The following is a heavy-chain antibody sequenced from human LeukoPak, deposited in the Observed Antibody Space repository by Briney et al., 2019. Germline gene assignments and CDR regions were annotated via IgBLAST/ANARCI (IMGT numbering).Heavy chain of an antibody. D-gene: IGHD5-18*01. Sequence: GGSLRLSCAASGFTFSGYSMNWVRQAPGKGLEWVAVISYDGSNKYYADSVKGRFTISRDNSKNTLYLQMNSLRAEDTAVYYCAKVAYSYGYFPYGMDVWGQGTTVTVSS. CDR3: AKVAYSYGYFPYGMDV. V-gene: IGHV3-30*18. J-gene: IGHJ6*02. CDR1: GFTFSGYS. CDR2: ISYDGSNK.